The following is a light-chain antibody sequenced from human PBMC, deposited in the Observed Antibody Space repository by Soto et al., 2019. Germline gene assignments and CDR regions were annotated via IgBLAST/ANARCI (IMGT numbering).Light chain of an antibody. CDR3: SSYTSSSTVV. J-gene: IGLJ2*01. CDR2: EVS. V-gene: IGLV2-14*01. Sequence: SVLTQPASVSGSPGQSITISCTGTSSDIGGYKSVSWYQQHPGKAPKLMIYEVSNRPSGVSNRFSGSKSGNTASLTISGLQAEDEADYYFSSYTSSSTVVFGGGTKLTVL. CDR1: SSDIGGYKS.